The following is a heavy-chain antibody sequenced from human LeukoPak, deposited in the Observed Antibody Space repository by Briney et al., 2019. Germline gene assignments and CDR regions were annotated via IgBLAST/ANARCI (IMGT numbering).Heavy chain of an antibody. J-gene: IGHJ4*02. CDR3: ARDRGS. D-gene: IGHD3-16*01. CDR2: IYYSGTT. CDR1: GGSVSSGSYY. Sequence: SETLSLTCTVSGGSVSSGSYYWSWIRQPPGKELEWIGYIYYSGTTNYNPSLNSRVTISVDTSKNQFSLKLSSLTATDTAVYYCARDRGSWGQGTLVTVSS. V-gene: IGHV4-61*01.